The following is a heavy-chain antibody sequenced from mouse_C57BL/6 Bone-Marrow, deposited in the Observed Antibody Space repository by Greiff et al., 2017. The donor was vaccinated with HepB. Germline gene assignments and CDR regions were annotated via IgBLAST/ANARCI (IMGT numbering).Heavy chain of an antibody. CDR1: GYSITSGYY. D-gene: IGHD2-5*01. CDR3: ASSSNYFAY. CDR2: ISYDGSN. J-gene: IGHJ3*01. Sequence: EVKLMESGPGLVKPSQSLSLTCSVTGYSITSGYYWNWIRQFPGNKLEWMGYISYDGSNNYNPSLKNRISITRDTSKNKFFLKLNSVTTEDTATYYCASSSNYFAYWGQGTLVTVSA. V-gene: IGHV3-6*01.